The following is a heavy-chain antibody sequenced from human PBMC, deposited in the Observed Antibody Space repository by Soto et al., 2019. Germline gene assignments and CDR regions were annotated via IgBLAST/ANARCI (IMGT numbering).Heavy chain of an antibody. CDR1: CGSIISSSYY. J-gene: IGHJ4*02. V-gene: IGHV4-39*01. D-gene: IGHD3-9*01. CDR2: IYYSGST. Sequence: SETLSLTCTFSCGSIISSSYYWGWIRQPPGKGLEWIGSIYYSGSTYYNPSLKSRVTISVDTSKNQFSLKLSSVTAADTAVYYCARSYDILTGYYFDYWGQGTLVTVSS. CDR3: ARSYDILTGYYFDY.